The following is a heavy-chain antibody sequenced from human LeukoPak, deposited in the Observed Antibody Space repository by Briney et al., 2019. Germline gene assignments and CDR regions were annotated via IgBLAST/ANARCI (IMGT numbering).Heavy chain of an antibody. V-gene: IGHV1-18*01. CDR3: ARDDPAYDRRGYYYY. J-gene: IGHJ4*02. D-gene: IGHD3-22*01. CDR1: GYTLINYA. CDR2: ITGYDANT. Sequence: ASVKVSCKTSGYTLINYAISWVRQAPGQGLEWLGWITGYDANTKYAQKIQGRVTMTIDMSPSTAYMELRSLRSDDTAVYYCARDDPAYDRRGYYYYWGQGSLVTVSS.